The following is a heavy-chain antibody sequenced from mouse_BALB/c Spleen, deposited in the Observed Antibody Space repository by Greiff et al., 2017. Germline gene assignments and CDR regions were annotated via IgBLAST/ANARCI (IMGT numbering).Heavy chain of an antibody. CDR2: ISSGGSYT. CDR1: GFTFSSYT. Sequence: EVMLVESGGGLVKPGGSLKLSCAASGFTFSSYTMSWVRQTPEKRLEWVATISSGGSYTYYPDSVKGRFTISRDNAKNTLYLQMSSLKSEDTAMYYCTRVDYYGSSYENAMDYWGQGTSVTVSA. V-gene: IGHV5-6-4*01. D-gene: IGHD1-1*01. CDR3: TRVDYYGSSYENAMDY. J-gene: IGHJ4*01.